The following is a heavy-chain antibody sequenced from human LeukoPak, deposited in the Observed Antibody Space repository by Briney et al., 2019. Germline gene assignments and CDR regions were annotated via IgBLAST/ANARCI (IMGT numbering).Heavy chain of an antibody. CDR2: IYSGGST. V-gene: IGHV3-53*01. D-gene: IGHD6-25*01. Sequence: GGSLRLSCAASGFTFSSYWMNWVRQAPGKGLVWVSVIYSGGSTYYADSVKGRFTISRDNSKNTLYLQMNSLRAEDTAVYYCARVQGYSSGPFDYWGQGTLVTVSS. CDR3: ARVQGYSSGPFDY. CDR1: GFTFSSYW. J-gene: IGHJ4*02.